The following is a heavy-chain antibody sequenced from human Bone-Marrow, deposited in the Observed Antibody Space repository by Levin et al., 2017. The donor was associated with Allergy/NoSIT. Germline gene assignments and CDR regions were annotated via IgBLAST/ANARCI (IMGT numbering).Heavy chain of an antibody. Sequence: GSLRLSCAVSGGSISSSNWWNWVRQSPGGGLEWIGEIYHSGSTNYNPSLKNRIFISVDKSRNPFSLRLNSVTAADTALYYCARRNSSWVVFAFDMWGQGTLVTVSS. CDR2: IYHSGST. CDR1: GGSISSSNW. D-gene: IGHD2-8*02. J-gene: IGHJ3*02. V-gene: IGHV4-4*02. CDR3: ARRNSSWVVFAFDM.